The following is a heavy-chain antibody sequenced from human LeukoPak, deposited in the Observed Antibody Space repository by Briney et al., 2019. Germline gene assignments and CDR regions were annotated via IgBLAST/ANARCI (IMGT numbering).Heavy chain of an antibody. J-gene: IGHJ4*02. CDR3: AREGASYSSGWYFDY. V-gene: IGHV3-53*01. CDR2: IYSGGST. Sequence: GGSLRLSCAASGFTVSSNYMSWVRQAPGKGLEWVSLIYSGGSTYYADSVKGRFTISRDNSKNTLYLQMHSLRAVDTAVYYCAREGASYSSGWYFDYWGQGTLVTVSS. D-gene: IGHD6-19*01. CDR1: GFTVSSNY.